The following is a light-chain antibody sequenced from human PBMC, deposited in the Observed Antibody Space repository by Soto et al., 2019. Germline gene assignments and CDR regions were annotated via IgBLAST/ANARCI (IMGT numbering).Light chain of an antibody. V-gene: IGKV1-5*01. CDR3: QQYNAYSKT. Sequence: DIQLTQSPSTLSASLGDRLTITCRASQSISSWLAWYQQKPGKAPKLLIYDASSLESGVPSRFSGSGSGTEFTLTISSLQPDDFATYYCQQYNAYSKTFGQGTKVDIK. CDR1: QSISSW. J-gene: IGKJ1*01. CDR2: DAS.